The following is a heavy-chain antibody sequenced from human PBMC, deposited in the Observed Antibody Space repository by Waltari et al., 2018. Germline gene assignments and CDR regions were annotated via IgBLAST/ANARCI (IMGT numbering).Heavy chain of an antibody. D-gene: IGHD2-2*01. CDR3: ARGECSSTSCHVFDY. V-gene: IGHV4-34*01. Sequence: QVQLQQWGAGLLKPSETLSLTCAVYGGSFSGYYWSWIRQPPGKGLEWIGEINNSGSTTYNPSLKSRVTISVDTSKTQFSLKLSSVTAADTAVYYCARGECSSTSCHVFDYWGQGTLVTVSS. J-gene: IGHJ4*02. CDR2: INNSGST. CDR1: GGSFSGYY.